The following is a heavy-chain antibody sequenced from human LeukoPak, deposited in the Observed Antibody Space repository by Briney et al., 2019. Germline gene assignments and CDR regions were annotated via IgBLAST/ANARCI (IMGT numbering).Heavy chain of an antibody. Sequence: SVTVSCKASGGTFSSYAISWVRQAPGQGLEWMGRIIPIPGIANYAQKFQGRVTITADKSTSTAYMELRSLRSDDTAVYYCAREEARLGPAFDIWGQGTMVTVSS. V-gene: IGHV1-69*04. CDR2: IIPIPGIA. CDR3: AREEARLGPAFDI. D-gene: IGHD3-16*01. CDR1: GGTFSSYA. J-gene: IGHJ3*02.